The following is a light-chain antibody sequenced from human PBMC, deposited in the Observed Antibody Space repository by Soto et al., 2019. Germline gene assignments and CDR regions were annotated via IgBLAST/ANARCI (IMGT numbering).Light chain of an antibody. CDR1: RSVSNNY. CDR3: QQYGSSPPK. CDR2: GAS. V-gene: IGKV3-20*01. J-gene: IGKJ1*01. Sequence: EIVLTQSPGTLSLSPGERATLSCRASRSVSNNYVAWYQRKPGQAPRLLIYGASSRATDIPRRVSGSGSGRDFTLTITRLEPEDFAVYYCQQYGSSPPKFGQGTKAESK.